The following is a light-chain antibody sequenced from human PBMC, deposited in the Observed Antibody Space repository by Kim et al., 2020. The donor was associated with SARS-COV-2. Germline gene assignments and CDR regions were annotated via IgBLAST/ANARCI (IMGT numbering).Light chain of an antibody. CDR1: QSILFSSNNKNY. V-gene: IGKV4-1*01. Sequence: RATIKCKSSQSILFSSNNKNYLAWYQQKPGQPPKLLIYWASIRESGVPDRFSGSGSGTDFTLTISTLQAEDVAVYFCHQYYMNPQSFGQGTKLEIK. J-gene: IGKJ2*03. CDR2: WAS. CDR3: HQYYMNPQS.